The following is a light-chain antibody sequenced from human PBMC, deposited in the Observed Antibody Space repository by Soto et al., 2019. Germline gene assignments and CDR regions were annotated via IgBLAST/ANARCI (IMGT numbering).Light chain of an antibody. J-gene: IGKJ1*01. Sequence: IVLTQSRGTLSLSPGERATLSCRASQSVSSSRLAWYRQKPGQAPRLLIYQTSLRAAGIPARFSASGSGTDFTLTISDVQPEDFALYYCHQRQSWPRTFGQGTKVDIK. CDR1: QSVSSS. CDR2: QTS. CDR3: HQRQSWPRT. V-gene: IGKV3-11*01.